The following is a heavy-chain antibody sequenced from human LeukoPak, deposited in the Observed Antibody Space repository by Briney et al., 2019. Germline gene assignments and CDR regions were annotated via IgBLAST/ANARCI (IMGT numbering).Heavy chain of an antibody. CDR1: GYTFTSHC. Sequence: ASVKVSCKASGYTFTSHCIHWVRQAPGQGLEWMGIINPSGGSTSYAQKFQGRVTMTRDTSTSTVYMELSSLRSEDTAVYYCARVSREGSLFDYWGQGTLVTVSS. CDR2: INPSGGST. D-gene: IGHD2-15*01. V-gene: IGHV1-46*03. CDR3: ARVSREGSLFDY. J-gene: IGHJ4*02.